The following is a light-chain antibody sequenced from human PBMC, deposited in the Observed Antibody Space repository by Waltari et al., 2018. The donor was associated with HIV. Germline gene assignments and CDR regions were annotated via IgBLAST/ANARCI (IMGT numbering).Light chain of an antibody. CDR2: DVS. V-gene: IGLV2-14*03. CDR3: SSYTSGSTLDV. J-gene: IGLJ1*01. CDR1: SSDVGGYNY. Sequence: QSALTQPASVSGSPGQSITISCTGTSSDVGGYNYVSWYQQHPGKAPKLMIYDVSHRPAGVSNGFSGSNAGNTAALTISGLQAEDEADYYCSSYTSGSTLDVFGTGTKVTV.